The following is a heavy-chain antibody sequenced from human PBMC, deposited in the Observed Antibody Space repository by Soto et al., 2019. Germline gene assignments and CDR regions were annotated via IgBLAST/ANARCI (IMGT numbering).Heavy chain of an antibody. CDR2: ISTYNGNT. D-gene: IGHD6-19*01. Sequence: GASMKVSCKTSAYTFTNSGICWVRQAPGQGLEWMGWISTYNGNTNYAQRFQGRVTMTKDTSTSTAYMELGSLTSDDTAVYYCGLGTRTFDLWGQGTLVTVSS. CDR1: AYTFTNSG. V-gene: IGHV1-18*04. J-gene: IGHJ4*02. CDR3: GLGTRTFDL.